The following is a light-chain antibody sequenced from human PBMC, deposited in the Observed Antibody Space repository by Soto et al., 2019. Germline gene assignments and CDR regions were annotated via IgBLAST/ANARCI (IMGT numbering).Light chain of an antibody. J-gene: IGLJ1*01. CDR2: TND. V-gene: IGLV1-44*01. CDR1: SSNIGTSS. CDR3: AVWDDSLNGHV. Sequence: QSVLTQPPSASGTPGQPVTISCSGMSSNIGTSSVHWYKHLPGTAPKPLIYTNDQRPSGVPDRFSGSKSGTSASLAISGLQSEDEADYYCAVWDDSLNGHVFGAGTKVTVL.